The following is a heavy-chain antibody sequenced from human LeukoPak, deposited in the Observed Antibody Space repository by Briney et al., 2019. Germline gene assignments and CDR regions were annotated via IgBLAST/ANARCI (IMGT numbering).Heavy chain of an antibody. J-gene: IGHJ3*02. CDR1: GFTFSSYS. CDR3: GRVGGRSKAAKGDAFDI. D-gene: IGHD6-6*01. CDR2: ISSGSTYM. V-gene: IGHV3-21*01. Sequence: GGSLRLSCAASGFTFSSYSMNWVRQAPGRGLEWVSSISSGSTYMYYADSVKGRFTISRDNAQNSMYLQMNSLRAEDTAVYYCGRVGGRSKAAKGDAFDIWGQGTMVTVSS.